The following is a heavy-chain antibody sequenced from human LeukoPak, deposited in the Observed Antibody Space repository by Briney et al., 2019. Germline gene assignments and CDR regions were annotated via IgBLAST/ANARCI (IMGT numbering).Heavy chain of an antibody. Sequence: GGPLRLSCAPSGFPFSSLGMHGARKAPGKGREGGQVISYDGSNKYYADSVKGRFTISRDNSKNTLYLQMNSLRAEDTAVYYCAKDGYCSGGSCYNFDYWGRGTLVTVSS. CDR2: ISYDGSNK. CDR3: AKDGYCSGGSCYNFDY. V-gene: IGHV3-30*18. CDR1: GFPFSSLG. J-gene: IGHJ4*02. D-gene: IGHD2-15*01.